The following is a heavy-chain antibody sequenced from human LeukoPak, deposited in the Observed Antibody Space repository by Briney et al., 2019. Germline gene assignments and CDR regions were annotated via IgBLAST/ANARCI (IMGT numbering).Heavy chain of an antibody. CDR2: INHSGST. CDR1: GGSFSGYY. Sequence: TSETLSLTCAVYGGSFSGYYWSWIRQPPGKGLEWIGEINHSGSTNYNPSLKSRVTISVDTSKNQFSLKLSSVTAADTAVYYCLYGTKYYFDHWGQGTLVTVSS. J-gene: IGHJ4*02. V-gene: IGHV4-34*01. D-gene: IGHD2-2*02. CDR3: LYGTKYYFDH.